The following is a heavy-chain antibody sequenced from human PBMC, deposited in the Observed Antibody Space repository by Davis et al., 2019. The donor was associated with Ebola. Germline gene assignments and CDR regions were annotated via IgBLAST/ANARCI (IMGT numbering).Heavy chain of an antibody. CDR2: TYYKSKWYN. J-gene: IGHJ6*04. D-gene: IGHD5-18*01. Sequence: HSQTLSLTCAISGDSVSSAGWNWIRQSPSRGLEWLGRTYYKSKWYNDYAISVKSRITINPDTSKNQFSLQLNSVTPEDTALYYCARGWLRAGIDVWGEGTTVTVSS. CDR1: GDSVSSAG. CDR3: ARGWLRAGIDV. V-gene: IGHV6-1*01.